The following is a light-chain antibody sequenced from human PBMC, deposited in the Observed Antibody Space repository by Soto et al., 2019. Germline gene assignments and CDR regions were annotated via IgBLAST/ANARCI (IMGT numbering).Light chain of an antibody. Sequence: QSVLTQPASVSGSPGQSITISCTGTSSDVGGYDYVSWYQHHPGKAPKLMIYDVSNRPSWVSNRFSGSKSGNTASLTISGLQAEDEADYYCSSYTSSSSVVFGGGTKLTVL. J-gene: IGLJ2*01. CDR3: SSYTSSSSVV. CDR2: DVS. V-gene: IGLV2-14*03. CDR1: SSDVGGYDY.